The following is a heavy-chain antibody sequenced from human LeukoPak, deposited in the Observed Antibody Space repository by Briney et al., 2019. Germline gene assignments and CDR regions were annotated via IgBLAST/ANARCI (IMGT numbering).Heavy chain of an antibody. Sequence: PSETLSLTCTGSGGSISSYYWSWIRQPPGKGLEWIGYIYYSGSTNYNPSLKSRVTISVDTSKNQFSLKLSSVTAADTAVYYCARVGATTFDYWGQGTLVTVSS. CDR1: GGSISSYY. CDR3: ARVGATTFDY. V-gene: IGHV4-59*01. CDR2: IYYSGST. D-gene: IGHD1-26*01. J-gene: IGHJ4*02.